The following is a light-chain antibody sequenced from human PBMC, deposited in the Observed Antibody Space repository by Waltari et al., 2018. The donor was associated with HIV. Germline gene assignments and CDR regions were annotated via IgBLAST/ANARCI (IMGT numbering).Light chain of an antibody. CDR2: EVS. CDR3: CAYAGSTTYVI. Sequence: QSALTQPASVSGSPGQSITISCTGTSSDVGGYNLVSWYQQHPGKAPKLMIYEVSKRPSGVSNRFSGSKSGNTASLTISELQAEDEADYYCCAYAGSTTYVIFGGVTKLTVL. V-gene: IGLV2-23*02. J-gene: IGLJ2*01. CDR1: SSDVGGYNL.